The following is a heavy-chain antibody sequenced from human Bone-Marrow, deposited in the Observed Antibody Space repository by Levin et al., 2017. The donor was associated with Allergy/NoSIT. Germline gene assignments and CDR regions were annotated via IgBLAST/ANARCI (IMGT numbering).Heavy chain of an antibody. CDR3: ATFSSAWGSLGPNPHH. CDR1: GYNFISTW. V-gene: IGHV5-51*01. CDR2: IYPSNSDT. D-gene: IGHD6-13*01. J-gene: IGHJ5*02. Sequence: GESLKISCEGSGYNFISTWIGWVRQMPGKGLEWMVIIYPSNSDTRYSPAFQGQVTISADKSISTAYLQWNSLKASDTAMYYCATFSSAWGSLGPNPHHWGQGTLVTVSS.